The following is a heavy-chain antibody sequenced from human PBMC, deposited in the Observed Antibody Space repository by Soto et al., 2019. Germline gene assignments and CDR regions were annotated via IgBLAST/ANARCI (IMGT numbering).Heavy chain of an antibody. J-gene: IGHJ3*02. V-gene: IGHV4-4*02. D-gene: IGHD3-10*01. CDR2: IYHSGST. CDR3: ASKFGWLLAGAFDI. Sequence: SETLSLTCAVSGGSISSRNWWSWVRQPPGKGLEWIGEIYHSGSTNYNPSLKSRVTISVDKSKNQFSLKLSSVTAADTAVSYCASKFGWLLAGAFDIWGQGTMVTV. CDR1: GGSISSRNW.